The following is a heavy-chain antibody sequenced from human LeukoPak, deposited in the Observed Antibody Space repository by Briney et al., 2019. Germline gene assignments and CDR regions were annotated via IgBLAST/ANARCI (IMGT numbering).Heavy chain of an antibody. V-gene: IGHV4-4*07. Sequence: SETLSLTCTVSGGSISNHFWNWIRQPAGKGLEWIGRMYTSGSTHYNPSLKSRVTMSLDTSKNQFSLKLSSVTAAGTAVYYCAREDSSSWKYYSYYMDVWGKGTTVTVS. D-gene: IGHD6-13*01. J-gene: IGHJ6*03. CDR1: GGSISNHF. CDR3: AREDSSSWKYYSYYMDV. CDR2: MYTSGST.